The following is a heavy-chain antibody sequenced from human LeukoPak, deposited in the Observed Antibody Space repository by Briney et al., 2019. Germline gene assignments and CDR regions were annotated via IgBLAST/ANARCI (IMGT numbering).Heavy chain of an antibody. J-gene: IGHJ4*02. CDR2: IYCSGST. CDR1: GGSISSYY. V-gene: IGHV4-59*01. Sequence: SETLSLTCTVSGGSISSYYWSWIRQPPGRGLEWIGYIYCSGSTKYNPSLKSRVTISVDTSKNQFSLKLSSVTAADTAVYYCARVLSSGYSDYWGQGTLVTVSS. D-gene: IGHD3-22*01. CDR3: ARVLSSGYSDY.